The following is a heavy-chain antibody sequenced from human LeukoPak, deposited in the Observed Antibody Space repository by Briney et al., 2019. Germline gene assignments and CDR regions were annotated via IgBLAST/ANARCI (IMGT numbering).Heavy chain of an antibody. D-gene: IGHD6-13*01. CDR2: IRSKVYGGTP. CDR3: TRVAAAAATTARFDT. CDR1: GFTFGDYA. V-gene: IGHV3-49*04. Sequence: PGGSLRLSCTASGFTFGDYAMSWGRQAPGEGLGWAVFIRSKVYGGTPEYAASVKGRFTISRDDSKNIASLQMNSLKTEDTAVYYCTRVAAAAATTARFDTWGQGTLVTVSS. J-gene: IGHJ5*02.